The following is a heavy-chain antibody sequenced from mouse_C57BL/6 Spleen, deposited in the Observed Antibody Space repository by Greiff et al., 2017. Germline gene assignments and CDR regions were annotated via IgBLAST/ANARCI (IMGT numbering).Heavy chain of an antibody. CDR3: ALFITTVVAHYYAMDY. V-gene: IGHV1-55*01. J-gene: IGHJ4*01. CDR2: IYPGSGST. Sequence: QVQLQQPGAELVKPGASVKMSCKASGYTFTSYWITWVKQRPGQGLEWIGDIYPGSGSTNYNEKFKSKATLTVDTSSSTAYMQRSSLTSEDSAVYYCALFITTVVAHYYAMDYWGQGTSVTVSS. D-gene: IGHD1-1*01. CDR1: GYTFTSYW.